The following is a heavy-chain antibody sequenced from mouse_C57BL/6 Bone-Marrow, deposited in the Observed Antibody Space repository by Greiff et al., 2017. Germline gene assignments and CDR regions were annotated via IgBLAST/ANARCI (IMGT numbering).Heavy chain of an antibody. J-gene: IGHJ1*03. CDR3: ARAVDWYFDV. CDR1: GFNIKDYY. D-gene: IGHD1-1*01. CDR2: IDPEDGDT. V-gene: IGHV14-1*01. Sequence: VQLQQSGAELVRPGASVKLSCTASGFNIKDYYMHWVKQRPEQGLEWIGRIDPEDGDTEYAPKFQGKATMTADTSSNTAYLQLSSLTSEDSAVYYCARAVDWYFDVWGTGTTVTVSS.